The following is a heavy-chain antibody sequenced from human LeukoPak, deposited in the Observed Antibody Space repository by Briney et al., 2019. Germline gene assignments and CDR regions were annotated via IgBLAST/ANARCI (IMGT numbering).Heavy chain of an antibody. D-gene: IGHD5-24*01. J-gene: IGHJ4*02. CDR3: ARDRDGHAGTFDY. CDR1: GGTFSSYA. Sequence: ASVKVSCKASGGTFSSYAISWVRQAPGQGLEWMGGIIPIFGTANYAQKFQGRVTITADESTSTAYMELSSLRSEDTAVYYCARDRDGHAGTFDYWGQGTLVTVSS. V-gene: IGHV1-69*13. CDR2: IIPIFGTA.